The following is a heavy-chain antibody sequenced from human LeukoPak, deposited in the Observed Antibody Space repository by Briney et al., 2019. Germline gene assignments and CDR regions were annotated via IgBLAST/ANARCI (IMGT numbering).Heavy chain of an antibody. CDR1: GFTFNNYN. CDR3: ARQAVARPFDL. J-gene: IGHJ3*01. V-gene: IGHV3-21*01. CDR2: ITSSGTYI. Sequence: GGSLRLSCATSGFTFNNYNMNWVRQAPGRALEWVSSITSSGTYIFYADSVKGRFTISRDNAKNSLYLQMNSLGPEDTAVYYCARQAVARPFDLWGQGTMVAVSS.